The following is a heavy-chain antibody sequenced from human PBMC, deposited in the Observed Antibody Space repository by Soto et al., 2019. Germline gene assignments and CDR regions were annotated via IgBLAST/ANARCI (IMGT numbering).Heavy chain of an antibody. CDR1: GYTFSGYY. J-gene: IGHJ4*02. V-gene: IGHV1-2*02. CDR2: ISPASGGT. D-gene: IGHD1-7*01. CDR3: GRGRSGELVVFY. Sequence: QVQLVQSGAEVKKSGASVKVSCKASGYTFSGYYIHWVRQAPGQGPEWMGEISPASGGTKYAQKFQGRVTRTRDTSITTVYMELSDLSPDDTAVYYCGRGRSGELVVFYWGQGTLVTVYS.